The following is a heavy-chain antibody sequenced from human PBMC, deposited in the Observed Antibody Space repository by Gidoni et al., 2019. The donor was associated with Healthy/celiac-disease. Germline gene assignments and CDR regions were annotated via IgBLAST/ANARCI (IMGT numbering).Heavy chain of an antibody. J-gene: IGHJ4*02. V-gene: IGHV5-51*01. CDR3: ARRSAVMSSGSYSNDLDY. CDR2: IYPGDSDT. CDR1: GSSFTSYW. Sequence: ELQLVQSGAEVKKPGESLKISCKGSGSSFTSYWIGWVRQMPGKGLEWMGIIYPGDSDTRYSPSFQGQVTISADKSISTAYLQWSSLKASDTAMYYCARRSAVMSSGSYSNDLDYWGQGTLVTVSS. D-gene: IGHD3-10*01.